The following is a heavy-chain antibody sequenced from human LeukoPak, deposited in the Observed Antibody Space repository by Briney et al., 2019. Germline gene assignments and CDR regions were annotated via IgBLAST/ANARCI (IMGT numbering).Heavy chain of an antibody. Sequence: PSETLSLTSTVSGGSISSSSYYWGWIRQPPGKGLEWIGNIYHSGNTYYNSSLKSRVTISVDTSKNQFSLRLTSVTAADTAVYYCASLRVPGDFDYWGQGTLVTVSS. V-gene: IGHV4-39*07. D-gene: IGHD3-16*01. J-gene: IGHJ4*02. CDR2: IYHSGNT. CDR1: GGSISSSSYY. CDR3: ASLRVPGDFDY.